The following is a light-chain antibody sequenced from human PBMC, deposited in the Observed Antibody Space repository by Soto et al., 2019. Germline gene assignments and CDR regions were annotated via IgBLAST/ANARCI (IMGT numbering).Light chain of an antibody. CDR3: QQYETFSGT. CDR1: QSISSW. Sequence: DIQMTQSPSTLSASVGDRVTITCRASQSISSWLAWYQQKPGKAPKLLIYKASILESGVPSRFSGSGSGTEFTLTISSLQPDDFATYYCQQYETFSGTFGPGTKVDIK. J-gene: IGKJ1*01. CDR2: KAS. V-gene: IGKV1-5*03.